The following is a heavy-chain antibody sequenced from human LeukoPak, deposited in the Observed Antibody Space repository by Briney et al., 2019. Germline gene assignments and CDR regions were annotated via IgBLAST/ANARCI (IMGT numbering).Heavy chain of an antibody. CDR1: GGTFSSYA. Sequence: SVKVSCKASGGTFSSYAISWVRQAPGQGLEWMGGIIPIFGTANYAQKFQGRVTMTRDTSISTAYMELSRLRSDDTAVYYCARVPQWLVFSFDFDYWGQGTLDTVSS. V-gene: IGHV1-69*05. CDR3: ARVPQWLVFSFDFDY. D-gene: IGHD6-19*01. CDR2: IIPIFGTA. J-gene: IGHJ4*02.